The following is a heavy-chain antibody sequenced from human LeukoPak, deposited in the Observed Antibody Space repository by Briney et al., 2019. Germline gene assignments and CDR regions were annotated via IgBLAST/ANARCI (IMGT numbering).Heavy chain of an antibody. CDR1: GYTFTGYY. CDR2: INPNSGGT. J-gene: IGHJ4*02. V-gene: IGHV1-2*02. CDR3: ARDKGYCSGGSCYSVRAY. Sequence: ASVKVSCKACGYTFTGYYMHWVRQAPGQGLEWMGWINPNSGGTNYALKFQGRVTMTRDTSISTAYMELSRLRSDDTAVYYCARDKGYCSGGSCYSVRAYWGQGTLVTVSS. D-gene: IGHD2-15*01.